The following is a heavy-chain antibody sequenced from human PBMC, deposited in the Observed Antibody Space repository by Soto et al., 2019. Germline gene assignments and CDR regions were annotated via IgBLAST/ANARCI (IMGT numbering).Heavy chain of an antibody. CDR2: ISGSGGST. CDR3: ARKDTVVVVAATPYYYGMDV. Sequence: GLEWVSAISGSGGSTYYADSVKGRFTISRDNSKNTLYLQMNSLRAEDTAVYYCARKDTVVVVAATPYYYGMDVWGQGTTVTVSS. D-gene: IGHD2-15*01. V-gene: IGHV3-23*01. J-gene: IGHJ6*02.